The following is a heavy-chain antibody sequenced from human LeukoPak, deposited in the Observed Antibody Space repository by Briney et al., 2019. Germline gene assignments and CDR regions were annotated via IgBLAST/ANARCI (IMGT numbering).Heavy chain of an antibody. CDR2: INPNSGGT. D-gene: IGHD1-26*01. Sequence: ASVKVSCKASGYTFTGYYMHWVRQAPGQGLEWMGWINPNSGGTNYAQKFQGRVTMTRDTSISTAYMELSRLRSDDTAVYYCARNRRSGSYYHAFDIWGQGTMVTVSS. J-gene: IGHJ3*02. CDR3: ARNRRSGSYYHAFDI. V-gene: IGHV1-2*02. CDR1: GYTFTGYY.